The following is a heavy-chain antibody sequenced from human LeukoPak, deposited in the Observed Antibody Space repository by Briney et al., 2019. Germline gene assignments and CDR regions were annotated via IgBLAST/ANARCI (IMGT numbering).Heavy chain of an antibody. V-gene: IGHV3-21*01. CDR2: ISSSSSYI. CDR1: GFTFSSYS. D-gene: IGHD2-2*01. Sequence: GGSLRLSCAASGFTFSSYSMNWVRQAPGRGLEWVSSISSSSSYIYYADSVKGRFTITRDNAKNSLYLQMNSLRAEDTAVYYCARVGYCSSTSCGYYYGMDVWGQGTTVTVSS. CDR3: ARVGYCSSTSCGYYYGMDV. J-gene: IGHJ6*02.